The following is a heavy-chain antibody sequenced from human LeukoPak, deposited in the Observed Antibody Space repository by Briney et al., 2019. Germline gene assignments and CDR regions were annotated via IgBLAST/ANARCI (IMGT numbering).Heavy chain of an antibody. J-gene: IGHJ4*02. D-gene: IGHD3-10*01. CDR1: GFTFSNYW. Sequence: GGSLRLSCAASGFTFSNYWVHWVRHAPGKGLVWVSRINRDGSTTRYADSVKGRFTVSRDNAKNTLNLQMNSLRAEDTAVYYCARDKKSGESSEIDYWGQGTLVTVSS. V-gene: IGHV3-74*01. CDR3: ARDKKSGESSEIDY. CDR2: INRDGSTT.